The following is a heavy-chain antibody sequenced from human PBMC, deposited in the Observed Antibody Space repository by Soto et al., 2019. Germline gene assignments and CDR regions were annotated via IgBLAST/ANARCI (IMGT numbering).Heavy chain of an antibody. Sequence: QVQMQESGPGLVKPSETLSLTCTVSGASINNYYCNWVRQPPGKGLEWIGSIHYSGTTHYNPSLESRVPISRDAARNQFPLRLRSVTAADAAVYYCAGDTYGLDVWGQGPTVTVSS. CDR1: GASINNYY. J-gene: IGHJ6*02. CDR2: IHYSGTT. CDR3: AGDTYGLDV. V-gene: IGHV4-59*01.